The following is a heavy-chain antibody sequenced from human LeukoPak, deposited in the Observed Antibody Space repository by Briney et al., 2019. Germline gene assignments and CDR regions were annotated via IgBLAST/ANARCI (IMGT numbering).Heavy chain of an antibody. D-gene: IGHD6-13*01. Sequence: PSETLSLTCIVSGGSVSSGSHYWAWIRQPPGMRLEWIGSIYYSRNTYYSPSLKSRVTISVDTSKNQFSLELSSVTATDTAVYYCARGEDVAAAGIEYWGQGTLVTVSS. J-gene: IGHJ4*02. V-gene: IGHV4-39*01. CDR3: ARGEDVAAAGIEY. CDR2: IYYSRNT. CDR1: GGSVSSGSHY.